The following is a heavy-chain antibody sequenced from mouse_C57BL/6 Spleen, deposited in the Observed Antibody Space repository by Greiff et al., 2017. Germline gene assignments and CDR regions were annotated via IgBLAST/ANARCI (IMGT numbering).Heavy chain of an antibody. V-gene: IGHV1-85*01. CDR1: GYTFTSYY. Sequence: QVQLKQSGPELVKPGASVKLSCKASGYTFTSYYINWVKQRPGQGLEWIGRIYPRGGSTKYNEKFKGKATLTVDTSSSAAYMELRSLTSEASAVYCCARDYGSYFDYWGQGTTLTVSS. D-gene: IGHD1-1*01. CDR3: ARDYGSYFDY. CDR2: IYPRGGST. J-gene: IGHJ2*01.